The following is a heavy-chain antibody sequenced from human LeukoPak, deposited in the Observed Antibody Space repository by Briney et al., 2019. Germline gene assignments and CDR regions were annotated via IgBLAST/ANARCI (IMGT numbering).Heavy chain of an antibody. V-gene: IGHV3-30*02. Sequence: PGGSLRLSCAASGFTFSSYGMHWVRQAPGKGLEWVAFIRYDGSNKYYADSVKGRFTISRDNSKNTLYLQMNSLRAEDTAVYYCAKDREKNEYSVYGYDYWGQGTLVTVSS. CDR3: AKDREKNEYSVYGYDY. J-gene: IGHJ4*02. CDR1: GFTFSSYG. CDR2: IRYDGSNK. D-gene: IGHD4-11*01.